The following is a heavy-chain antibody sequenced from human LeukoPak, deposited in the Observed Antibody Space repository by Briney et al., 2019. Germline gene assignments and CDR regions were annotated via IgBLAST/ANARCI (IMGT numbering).Heavy chain of an antibody. CDR3: ARDQDDYYDSTYGMDV. Sequence: GSLRLSCAASGFTFSSYSMNWVRQAPGKGLEWVSSISSSSSYIYYADSVKGRFTISRDNAKNSLYLQMNSLRAEDTAVYYCARDQDDYYDSTYGMDVWGQGTTVTVSS. D-gene: IGHD3-22*01. V-gene: IGHV3-21*01. CDR1: GFTFSSYS. J-gene: IGHJ6*02. CDR2: ISSSSSYI.